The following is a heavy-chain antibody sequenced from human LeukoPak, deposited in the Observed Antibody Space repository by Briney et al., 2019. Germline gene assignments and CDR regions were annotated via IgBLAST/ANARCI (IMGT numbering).Heavy chain of an antibody. CDR3: ARYDTHARNQYYFDY. Sequence: SETLSLTCNVSGDSISGYYWSWIRQPAGKGLEWIGRIYSSGSTNYNPSLKSRVTMSVETSKNQFSLRLSSVTAADTAVYYCARYDTHARNQYYFDYWGQGTLVTVSS. D-gene: IGHD3-9*01. CDR2: IYSSGST. V-gene: IGHV4-59*10. CDR1: GDSISGYY. J-gene: IGHJ4*02.